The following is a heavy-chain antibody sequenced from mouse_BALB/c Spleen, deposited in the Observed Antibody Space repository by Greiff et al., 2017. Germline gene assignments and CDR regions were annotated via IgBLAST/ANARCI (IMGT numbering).Heavy chain of an antibody. J-gene: IGHJ4*01. CDR2: IDPANGNT. CDR1: GFNIKDTY. CDR3: ARVYDYDEAYAMDY. Sequence: EVKLMESGAELVKPGASVKLSCTASGFNIKDTYMHWVKQRPEQGLEWIGRIDPANGNTKYDPKFQGKATITADTSSNTAYLQLSSLTSEDTAVYYCARVYDYDEAYAMDYWGQGTSVTVSS. V-gene: IGHV14-3*02. D-gene: IGHD2-4*01.